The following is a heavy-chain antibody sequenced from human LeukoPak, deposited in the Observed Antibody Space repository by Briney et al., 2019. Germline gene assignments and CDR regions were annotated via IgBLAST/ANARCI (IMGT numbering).Heavy chain of an antibody. D-gene: IGHD3-22*01. J-gene: IGHJ4*02. CDR3: AKRGVVIRVILVGFHKEAYYFDS. V-gene: IGHV3-23*01. CDR2: MSDSGGRT. CDR1: GITLSNYG. Sequence: GGSLRLACAVSGITLSNYGMSWARQAPGKGLEWVAGMSDSGGRTNYADSVKGRFTISRGNPKNTLYLQMNSLRAEDTAVYFCAKRGVVIRVILVGFHKEAYYFDSWGQGALVTVSS.